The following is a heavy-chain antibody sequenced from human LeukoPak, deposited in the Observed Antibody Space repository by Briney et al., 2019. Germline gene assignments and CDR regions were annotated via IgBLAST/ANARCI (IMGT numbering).Heavy chain of an antibody. V-gene: IGHV4-4*02. J-gene: IGHJ6*04. D-gene: IGHD2-2*01. CDR3: ARGTVVVPAARDYYYYGMDV. Sequence: SETPSLTCAVSGGSISSSNWWSWVRQPPGKGLEWIGEIYHSGSTNYNPSLKSRVTISVDKSKNQFSLKLSSVTAADTAVYYCARGTVVVPAARDYYYYGMDVWGKGTTVTVSS. CDR1: GGSISSSNW. CDR2: IYHSGST.